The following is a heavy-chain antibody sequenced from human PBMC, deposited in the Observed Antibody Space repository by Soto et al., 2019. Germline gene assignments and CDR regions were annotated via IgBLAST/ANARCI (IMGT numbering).Heavy chain of an antibody. J-gene: IGHJ4*02. CDR3: AKGRTYFDF. V-gene: IGHV3-23*01. CDR1: GFIFSDYA. CDR2: ISDGDGDT. Sequence: EVVLLQSGGDLVQPGGSLRLSCAASGFIFSDYAMTWVRQAPGKGLEWVSDISDGDGDTHYADSVRGRFVISRDNSKNTLFLEMNSLRAEDAAVYYCAKGRTYFDFWGQGSLVTVSS.